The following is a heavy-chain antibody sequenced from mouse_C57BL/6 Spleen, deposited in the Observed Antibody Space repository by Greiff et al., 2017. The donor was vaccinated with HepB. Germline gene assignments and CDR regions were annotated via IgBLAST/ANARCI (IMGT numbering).Heavy chain of an antibody. D-gene: IGHD1-1*01. J-gene: IGHJ1*03. CDR2: IYIGNGYT. V-gene: IGHV1-58*01. Sequence: VQLQQSGAELVRPGSSVKMSCQTSGYTFTSYGINWVKQRPGQGLEWIGYIYIGNGYTEYKEKVKGKATLTSDTSSSQAYMQLSSLTSEDSAIYFCARGITTVVAPYWYFDVWGTGTTVTVSS. CDR1: GYTFTSYG. CDR3: ARGITTVVAPYWYFDV.